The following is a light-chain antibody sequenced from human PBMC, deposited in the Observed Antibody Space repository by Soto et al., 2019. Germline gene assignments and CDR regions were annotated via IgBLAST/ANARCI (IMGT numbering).Light chain of an antibody. Sequence: EIVLTQSPATLSLSPGERATLSCRASQSVNTYLACYQQKPGQPPRLRIYDASTRATGIPAKFSGSGSWTDFTLAIRGLEPEVLLVYYCQQRSNPITFVLRTRLDI. V-gene: IGKV3-11*01. CDR3: QQRSNPIT. J-gene: IGKJ5*01. CDR2: DAS. CDR1: QSVNTY.